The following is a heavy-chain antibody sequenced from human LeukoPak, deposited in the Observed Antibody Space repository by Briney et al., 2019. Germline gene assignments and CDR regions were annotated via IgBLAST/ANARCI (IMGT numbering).Heavy chain of an antibody. D-gene: IGHD5-12*01. Sequence: GGSLRLSCAASGFTFSNYWMHWVRQVPGKGLVWVSRINSDGTITTYADSVKGRFTISRDNAKNTLYLQMNGLRAEDTAVYYCTPVDYWGQGTLVTVSS. CDR2: INSDGTIT. CDR3: TPVDY. CDR1: GFTFSNYW. V-gene: IGHV3-74*01. J-gene: IGHJ4*02.